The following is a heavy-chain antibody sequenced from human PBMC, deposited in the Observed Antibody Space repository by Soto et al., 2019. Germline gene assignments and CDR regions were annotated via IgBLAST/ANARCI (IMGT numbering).Heavy chain of an antibody. V-gene: IGHV4-59*01. CDR1: GGSISSYY. D-gene: IGHD6-19*01. Sequence: PSETLSLTCTASGGSISSYYWSWIRQPPGKGLEWVGYIYYSGSTNYNPSLKSRVTISVDTSKNQFSLKLSSVTAADTAVYYCARSSGWYYFDYWCQGTLVTAPQ. J-gene: IGHJ4*02. CDR2: IYYSGST. CDR3: ARSSGWYYFDY.